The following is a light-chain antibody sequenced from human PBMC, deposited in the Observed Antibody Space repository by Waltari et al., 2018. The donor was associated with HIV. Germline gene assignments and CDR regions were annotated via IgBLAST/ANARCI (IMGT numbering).Light chain of an antibody. CDR2: DDS. Sequence: SYVLTQPPSLSVAPGQPARITCGGNNIGSTSVHWYQQKPGQAPVLVVYDDSDRPSGIPDRFSGSNSGNTATLTISRVEAGDEADYYCQVWDSSSEPSFGGGTKLTVL. CDR3: QVWDSSSEPS. V-gene: IGLV3-21*02. J-gene: IGLJ2*01. CDR1: NIGSTS.